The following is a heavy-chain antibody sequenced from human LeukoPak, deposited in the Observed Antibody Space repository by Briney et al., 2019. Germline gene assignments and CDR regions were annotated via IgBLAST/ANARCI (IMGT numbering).Heavy chain of an antibody. CDR1: GFSVSSNY. Sequence: GGSLRLSCAASGFSVSSNYMSWVRQAPGKGLEWVSVIYSGGSTYYADSVKGRFTISRDNSKNTLYLQINSLRADDTAMYYCARQRYNWNARGDDAFDIWGQGTMVTVSS. CDR2: IYSGGST. V-gene: IGHV3-53*01. J-gene: IGHJ3*02. D-gene: IGHD1-1*01. CDR3: ARQRYNWNARGDDAFDI.